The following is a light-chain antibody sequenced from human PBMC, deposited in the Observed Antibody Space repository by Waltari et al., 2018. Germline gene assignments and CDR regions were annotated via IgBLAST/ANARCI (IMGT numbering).Light chain of an antibody. CDR3: QQRSNWPRT. V-gene: IGKV3-11*01. CDR2: SAS. CDR1: KSVTNS. J-gene: IGKJ1*01. Sequence: EIVLTQSPDTLSLSPGERATLSCRTSKSVTNSLAWYQQKPGQAPRLLIYSASNRATGVPARFSSSGSGTVFTLTISSLEPEDVAVYYCQQRSNWPRTFGQGTKVEIK.